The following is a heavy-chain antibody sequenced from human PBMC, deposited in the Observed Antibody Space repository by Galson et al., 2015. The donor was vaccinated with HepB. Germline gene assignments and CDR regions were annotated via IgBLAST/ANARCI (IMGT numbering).Heavy chain of an antibody. D-gene: IGHD5-18*01. V-gene: IGHV3-7*03. CDR1: GFTFSNYW. CDR2: IKQDGSEK. CDR3: ARDFAILFYNYGYSN. Sequence: SLRLSCAASGFTFSNYWLPWVRQAPGKGLEWVANIKQDGSEKYYVDSVKGRFTISRDNAKNILYLQMNSLRVEDTAMYYCARDFAILFYNYGYSNWGQGTLVTVSS. J-gene: IGHJ4*02.